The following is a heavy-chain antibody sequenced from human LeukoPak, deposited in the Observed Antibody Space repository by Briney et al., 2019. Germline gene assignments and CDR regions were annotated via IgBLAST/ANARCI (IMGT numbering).Heavy chain of an antibody. J-gene: IGHJ4*02. CDR2: IYSGGST. V-gene: IGHV3-53*01. Sequence: GGSLRLSCAASGFTVSSNYMSWVRQAPGKGLEWVSVIYSGGSTYYADSVKGRFTISRDNSKNTLYLQMNSLRAEDTAVYYCAKPRGDYYDSSGYYYAFDYWGQGTLVTVSS. CDR3: AKPRGDYYDSSGYYYAFDY. D-gene: IGHD3-22*01. CDR1: GFTVSSNY.